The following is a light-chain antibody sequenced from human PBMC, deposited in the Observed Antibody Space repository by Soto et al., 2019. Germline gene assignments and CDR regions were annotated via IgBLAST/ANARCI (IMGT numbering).Light chain of an antibody. J-gene: IGKJ1*01. CDR3: QQSYSSPPWT. V-gene: IGKV1-39*01. CDR2: AAS. Sequence: DNRMNQSASSLSASVGDRVRITFRASQSIVTYLNWYLQKPGKAPKLLIYAASNLQSGVASRFSGSGSGTDFTLTISSLQPEDFATYFCQQSYSSPPWTFGQGTKVDIK. CDR1: QSIVTY.